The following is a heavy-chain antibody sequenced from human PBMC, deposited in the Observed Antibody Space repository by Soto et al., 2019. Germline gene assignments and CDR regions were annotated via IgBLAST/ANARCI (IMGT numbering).Heavy chain of an antibody. CDR1: GFTVSSNY. V-gene: IGHV3-53*04. J-gene: IGHJ3*02. CDR3: ARVHYDFWSGFEGNAFDI. D-gene: IGHD3-3*01. CDR2: IYSGGST. Sequence: EVQLVESGGGLVQPGGSLRLSCAASGFTVSSNYMSWVRQAPGKGLEWVSVIYSGGSTYYADSVKGRFTISRHNSKNTLYLQMNSLRAEDTAVYYCARVHYDFWSGFEGNAFDIWGQGTMVTVSS.